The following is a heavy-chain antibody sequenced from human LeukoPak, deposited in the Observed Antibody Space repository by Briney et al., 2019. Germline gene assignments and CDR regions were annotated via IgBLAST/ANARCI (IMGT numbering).Heavy chain of an antibody. J-gene: IGHJ4*02. Sequence: PSETLSLTRALYGGSFSGYYWRWIRQPPGKGLEWIGEINHSGSTNYNPSLKSRVTISVDTSKNQFSLKLSSVTAADTAVCYCARGLYSSGWPFDYWGQGTLVTVSS. D-gene: IGHD6-19*01. CDR1: GGSFSGYY. CDR2: INHSGST. V-gene: IGHV4-34*01. CDR3: ARGLYSSGWPFDY.